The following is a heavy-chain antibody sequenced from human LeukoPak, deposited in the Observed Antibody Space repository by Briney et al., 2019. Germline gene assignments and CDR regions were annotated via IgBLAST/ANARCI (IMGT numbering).Heavy chain of an antibody. CDR3: ARDFRDPNIVVVPAAMARCDAFDI. D-gene: IGHD2-2*01. V-gene: IGHV1-18*01. CDR2: ISAYNGNT. Sequence: ASVKLPCKASGSTFTSFGISWVRQAPGQGLEWMGWISAYNGNTNYAQTLQGRVTMTTDTSTSTAYMERRSLRSDDTAVYYCARDFRDPNIVVVPAAMARCDAFDIWGQGTMVTVSS. J-gene: IGHJ3*02. CDR1: GSTFTSFG.